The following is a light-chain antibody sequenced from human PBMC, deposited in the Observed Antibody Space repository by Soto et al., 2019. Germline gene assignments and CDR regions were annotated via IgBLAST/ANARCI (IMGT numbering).Light chain of an antibody. V-gene: IGLV1-47*02. CDR2: TNN. J-gene: IGLJ1*01. Sequence: QSALTQPPSASGTPGQWVTSSCSGSSSNSGGKYGYWYQQLPGTATKLLTYTNNQRPSGVPDRLSGPTSGTSPSLAISGLRSEDEADYYCAAWDDSLSGYVFGTAPKLTVL. CDR3: AAWDDSLSGYV. CDR1: SSNSGGKY.